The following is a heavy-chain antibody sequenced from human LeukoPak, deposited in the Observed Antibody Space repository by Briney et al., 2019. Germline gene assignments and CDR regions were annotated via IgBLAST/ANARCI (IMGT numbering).Heavy chain of an antibody. Sequence: PSETLSLTCAVYGGSFTTYYWNWIRQSPGKGLEWIGEINHTGTTNYNPSLKSRFTISVDTSKNQFSLKLTSVTAADTAVYYCARCHYYYDSSGYSYWGQGTLVTVSS. CDR2: INHTGTT. CDR1: GGSFTTYY. J-gene: IGHJ4*02. D-gene: IGHD3-22*01. CDR3: ARCHYYYDSSGYSY. V-gene: IGHV4-34*01.